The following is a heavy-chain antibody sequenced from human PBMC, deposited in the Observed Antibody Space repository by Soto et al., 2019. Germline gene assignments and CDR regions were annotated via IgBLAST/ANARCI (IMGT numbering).Heavy chain of an antibody. Sequence: GGSRRLSCAASGFTFSSYDMHWVRQAPGKGLEWVAVIWYDGSNKYYADSVKGRVTISRDNSKNTLYLQMNSLRAEDTAIYYCAKDSIHHNGIYDPFDFWGQGTMVTVSS. J-gene: IGHJ3*01. D-gene: IGHD2-21*01. CDR1: GFTFSSYD. CDR3: AKDSIHHNGIYDPFDF. V-gene: IGHV3-33*06. CDR2: IWYDGSNK.